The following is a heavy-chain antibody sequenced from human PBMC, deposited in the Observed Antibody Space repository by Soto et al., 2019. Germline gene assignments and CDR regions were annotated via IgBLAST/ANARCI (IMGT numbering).Heavy chain of an antibody. CDR1: GYTFTGYF. J-gene: IGHJ4*02. Sequence: QVQLVQSGAEVKKPGASVRVSCKTSGYTFTGYFMHWVRQAPGQGLEWMGWINPNSGDTNYAQKCLGRVTMTRETSITTAHMELSRLRSDDAAVYYCARRGDRTLGYFDNWGQGALVTVSS. D-gene: IGHD2-21*01. CDR2: INPNSGDT. V-gene: IGHV1-2*02. CDR3: ARRGDRTLGYFDN.